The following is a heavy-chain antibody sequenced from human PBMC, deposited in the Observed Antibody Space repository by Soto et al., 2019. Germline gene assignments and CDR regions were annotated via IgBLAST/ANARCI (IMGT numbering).Heavy chain of an antibody. D-gene: IGHD3-22*01. CDR2: IYYSGST. V-gene: IGHV4-59*08. J-gene: IGHJ4*02. Sequence: PSETLSLTCTVAGGSIISYYWSWIRKHTGKGLEWIGYIYYSGSTNYNPSLKSRVTISVDTSKNQFSLELSSVTAADTAVYYCGRTYHYDIGVYLYYFDSWGQGSWSPSPQ. CDR1: GGSIISYY. CDR3: GRTYHYDIGVYLYYFDS.